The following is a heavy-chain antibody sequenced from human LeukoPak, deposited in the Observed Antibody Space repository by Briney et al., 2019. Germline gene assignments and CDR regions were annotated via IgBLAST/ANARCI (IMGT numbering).Heavy chain of an antibody. Sequence: GGSLRLSCAASGFTFSSYAMHWVRQAPGKGLEWGAVISYDGSNKYYADSVKGRFTISRDNSKNTLYLQMNSLRAEDTAVYYCARDPPRGVGAHDAFDIWGQGTMVTVSS. CDR3: ARDPPRGVGAHDAFDI. CDR2: ISYDGSNK. V-gene: IGHV3-30*04. CDR1: GFTFSSYA. D-gene: IGHD1-26*01. J-gene: IGHJ3*02.